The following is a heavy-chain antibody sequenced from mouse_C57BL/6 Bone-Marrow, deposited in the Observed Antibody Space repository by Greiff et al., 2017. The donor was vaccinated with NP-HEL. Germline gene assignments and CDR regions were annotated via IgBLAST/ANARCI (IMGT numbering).Heavy chain of an antibody. V-gene: IGHV1-55*01. CDR2: IYPGSGST. CDR1: GYTFTSYW. D-gene: IGHD4-1*01. Sequence: QVQLKQSGAELVKPGASVKMSCKASGYTFTSYWITWVKQRPGQGLEWIGDIYPGSGSTNYNEKFKSKATLTVDTSSSTAYMQLSSLTSEDSAVYYCARRGISLGYWGQGTTLTVSS. J-gene: IGHJ2*01. CDR3: ARRGISLGY.